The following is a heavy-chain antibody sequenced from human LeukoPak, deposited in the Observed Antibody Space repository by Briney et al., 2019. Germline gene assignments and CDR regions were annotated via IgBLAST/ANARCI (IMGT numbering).Heavy chain of an antibody. CDR3: ARVGYGDTWGYDRFDY. V-gene: IGHV1-2*02. D-gene: IGHD5-12*01. Sequence: ASVKVSCKASGYTFTGYYMHWVRQAPGQGLEWMGWINPNSGGTNYAQKFQGRVTMTRDTSISTAYMELSRLRSDDTAVYYCARVGYGDTWGYDRFDYWGQGTLVTVSS. CDR1: GYTFTGYY. J-gene: IGHJ4*02. CDR2: INPNSGGT.